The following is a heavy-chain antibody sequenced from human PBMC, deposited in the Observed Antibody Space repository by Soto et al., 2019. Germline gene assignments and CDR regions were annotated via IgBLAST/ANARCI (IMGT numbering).Heavy chain of an antibody. CDR2: IWYDGSNK. J-gene: IGHJ6*02. Sequence: GGSLRLSCAASGFTFSSYGMHWVRQAPGKGLEWVAVIWYDGSNKYYADSVKGRFTISRDNSKNTLYLQMNSLRAEDTAVYYCATSWYPRWFSSSPRHYYYYGMDVWGQGTTVTVSS. CDR3: ATSWYPRWFSSSPRHYYYYGMDV. V-gene: IGHV3-33*01. D-gene: IGHD6-13*01. CDR1: GFTFSSYG.